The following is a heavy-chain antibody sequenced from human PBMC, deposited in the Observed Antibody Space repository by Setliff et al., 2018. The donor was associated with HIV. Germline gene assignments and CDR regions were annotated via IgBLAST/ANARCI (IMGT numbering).Heavy chain of an antibody. V-gene: IGHV3-7*01. CDR1: GFRFRSYW. J-gene: IGHJ4*02. CDR3: ARWGSGSYERVFDY. D-gene: IGHD1-26*01. Sequence: RLSCAASGFRFRSYWMGWVRQAPGKGLESVANVKQDGTETLYVDSVKGRFTISRDNANNLVYLQMNSLRVEDTAVYFCARWGSGSYERVFDYWGQGMLVTVSS. CDR2: VKQDGTET.